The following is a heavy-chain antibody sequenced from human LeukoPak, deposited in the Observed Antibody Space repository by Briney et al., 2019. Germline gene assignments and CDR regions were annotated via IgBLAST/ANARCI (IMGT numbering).Heavy chain of an antibody. J-gene: IGHJ4*02. V-gene: IGHV4-34*01. D-gene: IGHD2-2*01. Sequence: SETLSLTCAVYGGSLSGHYWTWIRQPPGKGLEWIGESTHSESTNYNPSLKSRVTISVDTSKSQFSLKLSSVTAADTAVYHCARGRTGAAALDFWGPGMLVTVSS. CDR1: GGSLSGHY. CDR2: STHSEST. CDR3: ARGRTGAAALDF.